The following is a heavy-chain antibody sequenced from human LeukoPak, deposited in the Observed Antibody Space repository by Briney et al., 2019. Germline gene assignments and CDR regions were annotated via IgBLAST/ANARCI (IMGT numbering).Heavy chain of an antibody. CDR2: MNPNSGNT. CDR3: ARAEASRSSGKILGY. V-gene: IGHV1-8*01. D-gene: IGHD1-26*01. Sequence: ASVKVSCKASGYTFTSYDINWVRQATGQGPEWMGWMNPNSGNTGYAEKFQGRVTMTRNTSTSTAYMELSSLTSEDTAVYYCARAEASRSSGKILGYWGQGTLVTVSS. J-gene: IGHJ4*02. CDR1: GYTFTSYD.